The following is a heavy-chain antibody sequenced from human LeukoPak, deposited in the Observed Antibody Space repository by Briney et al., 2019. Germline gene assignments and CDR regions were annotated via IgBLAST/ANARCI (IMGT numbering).Heavy chain of an antibody. Sequence: SVKVSCKASGGTFSSYAISWVRQAPGQGLEWMGRIIPIFGMANYAQKFQGRVTITADKSTSTAYMELSSLRSEDTAVYYCARDPSTTVVNELDYWGQGTLVTVSS. V-gene: IGHV1-69*04. CDR2: IIPIFGMA. CDR1: GGTFSSYA. J-gene: IGHJ4*02. D-gene: IGHD4-23*01. CDR3: ARDPSTTVVNELDY.